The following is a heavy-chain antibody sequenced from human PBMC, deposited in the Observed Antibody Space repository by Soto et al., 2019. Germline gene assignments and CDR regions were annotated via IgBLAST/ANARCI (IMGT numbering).Heavy chain of an antibody. J-gene: IGHJ4*02. CDR3: ARSPKSSDFPYYCDF. CDR1: ARSFCGYY. V-gene: IGHV4-34*12. CDR2: AIHAGRT. Sequence: KTSETLSLPCTVYARSFCGYYWSWFRQPPGKGLEWIAEAIHAGRTNYNPSLKDRVTISVDTSKSQFSLNLSSVTAADTAVYYCARSPKSSDFPYYCDFWGQGTQVTVSS. D-gene: IGHD2-21*02.